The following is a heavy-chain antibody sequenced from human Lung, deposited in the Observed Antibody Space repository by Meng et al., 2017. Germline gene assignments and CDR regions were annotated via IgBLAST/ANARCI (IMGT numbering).Heavy chain of an antibody. CDR1: GYNFPDYW. CDR2: IDPKSGDT. J-gene: IGHJ4*02. Sequence: SVKVSCKPSGYNFPDYWLHWVRRAPGQGLEWMGRIDPKSGDTHYAQRFQGRVTMTGDTSISTAYMELSGRRSDDTAMYYCARDEDISAAGKLFGDYWGQGTLVTVSS. CDR3: ARDEDISAAGKLFGDY. V-gene: IGHV1-2*06. D-gene: IGHD6-13*01.